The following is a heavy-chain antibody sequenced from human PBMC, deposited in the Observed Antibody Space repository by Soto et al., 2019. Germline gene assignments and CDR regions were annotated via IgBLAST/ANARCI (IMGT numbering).Heavy chain of an antibody. CDR2: INAGNGNT. J-gene: IGHJ5*02. V-gene: IGHV1-3*01. CDR1: GYTFTSYA. D-gene: IGHD3-22*01. Sequence: ASVKVSCKASGYTFTSYAMHWVRQAPGQRLEWMGWINAGNGNTKYSQKFQGRVTITRDTSASTAYMELSSLRSEDTAVYYCARGQKRYYYDSSGYYPGPWGQGTQVTVSS. CDR3: ARGQKRYYYDSSGYYPGP.